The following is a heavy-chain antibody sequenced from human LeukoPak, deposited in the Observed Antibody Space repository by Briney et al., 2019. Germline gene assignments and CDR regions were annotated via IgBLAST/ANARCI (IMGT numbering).Heavy chain of an antibody. CDR1: GASITTGSYY. CDR2: IYYTGST. Sequence: SETLSLTCTVSGASITTGSYYWGWIRQPPGKGLEWIGNIYYTGSTYYNPSLKSRVTISVDTSKNQFSLNLSSVTAADTAVYYCARLSAAGTISVDSWGQGTLVTVPS. J-gene: IGHJ4*02. D-gene: IGHD6-13*01. V-gene: IGHV4-39*01. CDR3: ARLSAAGTISVDS.